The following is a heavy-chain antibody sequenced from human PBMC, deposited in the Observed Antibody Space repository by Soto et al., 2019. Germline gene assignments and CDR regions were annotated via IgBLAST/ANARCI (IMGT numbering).Heavy chain of an antibody. D-gene: IGHD6-19*01. V-gene: IGHV4-34*02. CDR1: GGSFSGYF. J-gene: IGHJ3*01. CDR3: AIGGSSDCQVAFDF. CDR2: VNHNGRN. Sequence: QLHQQQWGAGLLKPSETLSLTCAVYGGSFSGYFWNWIRQTPGKGLEWIGKVNHNGRNNYNPSLKSRVTISVDMAKHQISLKLTSVTAADTAVYYCAIGGSSDCQVAFDFWGQGTMVTVSS.